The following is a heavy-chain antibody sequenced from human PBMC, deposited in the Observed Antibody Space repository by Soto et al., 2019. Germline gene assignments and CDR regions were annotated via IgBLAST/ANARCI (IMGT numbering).Heavy chain of an antibody. Sequence: QVQLVQSGAEVKKPGSSVKVSCKASGGTFSPYTINWVRQAPGQGLEWMGRIIPFHGVTNYAQKFQARVTITADKSTRTDYMELSGLRFEDTAMYYCTRDWEITVSTWSFGGFWGRGTLVTVSS. CDR1: GGTFSPYT. CDR2: IIPFHGVT. D-gene: IGHD3-10*01. V-gene: IGHV1-69*08. J-gene: IGHJ4*02. CDR3: TRDWEITVSTWSFGGF.